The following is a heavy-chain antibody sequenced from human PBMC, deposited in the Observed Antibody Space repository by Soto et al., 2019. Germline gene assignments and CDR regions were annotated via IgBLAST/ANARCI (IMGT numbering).Heavy chain of an antibody. J-gene: IGHJ5*02. CDR3: ARGQRFSDWFDP. CDR2: IYSSGST. CDR1: GGAISTYY. D-gene: IGHD3-3*01. V-gene: IGHV4-4*07. Sequence: SETLSLTCTVSGGAISTYYWTWIRQPAGKGLEWIGRIYSSGSTKYNPSLQSRVTMSLDTSNNQFSLRLTSVTAADTTVYYCARGQRFSDWFDPWGQGTLVTVSS.